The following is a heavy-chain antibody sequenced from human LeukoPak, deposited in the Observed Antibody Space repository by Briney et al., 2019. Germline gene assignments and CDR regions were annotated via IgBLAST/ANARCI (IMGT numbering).Heavy chain of an antibody. J-gene: IGHJ5*02. V-gene: IGHV5-51*01. CDR3: VRLDSTPLGYCSSTSCWGWSWFDP. CDR1: GYSFTSYW. D-gene: IGHD2-2*01. Sequence: GESLKISCKGSGYSFTSYWIGWVRQLPGKGLEWMGIIYPGDSDTRYSPSFQGQVTISADKSISTAYLQWSSLKASDTAMYYSVRLDSTPLGYCSSTSCWGWSWFDPWGQGTLVTVSS. CDR2: IYPGDSDT.